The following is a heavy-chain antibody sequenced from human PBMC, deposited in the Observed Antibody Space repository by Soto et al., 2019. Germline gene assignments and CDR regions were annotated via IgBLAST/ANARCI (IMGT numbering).Heavy chain of an antibody. CDR1: GGTFSSYA. CDR2: IIPIFGTA. D-gene: IGHD3-22*01. V-gene: IGHV1-69*13. J-gene: IGHJ6*02. Sequence: ASVKVSCKASGGTFSSYAISWVRQAPGQGLEWMGGIIPIFGTANYAQKFQGRVTITADESTSTAYMELSSLRSEDTAVYYCARSTYYYDSSGYYYYGMDVWGQGTRSPSP. CDR3: ARSTYYYDSSGYYYYGMDV.